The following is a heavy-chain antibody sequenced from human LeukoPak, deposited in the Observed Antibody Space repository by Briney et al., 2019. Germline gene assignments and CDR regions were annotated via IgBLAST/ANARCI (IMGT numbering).Heavy chain of an antibody. Sequence: GESLKISCKGSGYSFTSYWIGWVRQMPGKGLEWMGIIYPGDSDTRYSPSFQGQVTISADKSISTAYLQWSSLKASDTAMYYCARAGYCSSTSCFGPDYWGQGTLVTVSS. J-gene: IGHJ4*02. D-gene: IGHD2-2*01. CDR1: GYSFTSYW. CDR2: IYPGDSDT. V-gene: IGHV5-51*01. CDR3: ARAGYCSSTSCFGPDY.